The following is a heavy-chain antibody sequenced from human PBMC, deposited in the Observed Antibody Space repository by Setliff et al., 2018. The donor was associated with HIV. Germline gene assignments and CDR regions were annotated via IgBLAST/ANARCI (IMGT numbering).Heavy chain of an antibody. CDR2: INPNSGGT. CDR1: GYTFSDYY. D-gene: IGHD3-10*01. J-gene: IGHJ6*04. CDR3: ARGKGVGGVIITGGLDV. V-gene: IGHV1-2*02. Sequence: ASVKVSCKASGYTFSDYYMHWVRQAPGQGLEWMGWINPNSGGTNYAQKFQGRVNMTRDTSISTTYMELSSLTSEDTAVYYCARGKGVGGVIITGGLDVWGKGTTVTVSS.